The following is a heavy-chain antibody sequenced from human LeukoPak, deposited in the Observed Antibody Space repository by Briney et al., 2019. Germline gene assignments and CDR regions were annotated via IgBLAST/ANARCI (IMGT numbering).Heavy chain of an antibody. Sequence: ETLSLTCAVYGGSFSGYYWSWIRQPPGKGLEWVSSISSSSSYIYYADSVKGRFTISRDNAKNSLYLQMNSLRAEDTAVYYCARVSGYSGYDYSPLDYWGQGTLVTVSS. V-gene: IGHV3-21*01. J-gene: IGHJ4*02. CDR1: GGSFSGYY. CDR2: ISSSSSYI. D-gene: IGHD5-12*01. CDR3: ARVSGYSGYDYSPLDY.